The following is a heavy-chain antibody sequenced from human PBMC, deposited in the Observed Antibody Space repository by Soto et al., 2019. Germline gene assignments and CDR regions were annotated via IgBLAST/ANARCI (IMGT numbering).Heavy chain of an antibody. Sequence: GGSLRLSCAASGFTFSSYDMHWVRQATGKGLEWVSAIGTAGDTYYPGSMEGRFTISRENAKNTLYLQMNSLRAEDTAFYYCVRGTGTNDYYNAMDVWGQGTTVTVSS. D-gene: IGHD1-1*01. CDR2: IGTAGDT. CDR1: GFTFSSYD. V-gene: IGHV3-13*01. CDR3: VRGTGTNDYYNAMDV. J-gene: IGHJ6*02.